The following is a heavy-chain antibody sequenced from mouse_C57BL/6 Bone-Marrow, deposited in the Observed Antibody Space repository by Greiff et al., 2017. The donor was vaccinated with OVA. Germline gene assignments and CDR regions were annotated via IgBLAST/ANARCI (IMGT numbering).Heavy chain of an antibody. D-gene: IGHD2-1*01. J-gene: IGHJ1*03. CDR3: ARLAIYDDNSYWDFDV. V-gene: IGHV1-26*01. Sequence: VQLQQSGPELVKPGASVKISCKASGYTFTDYYMNWVKQSPGKSLEWIGDINPNNGGTSYNQKFKGKATLTVDTSSSTAYMELRSLTSEDSAVYYCARLAIYDDNSYWDFDVWGTGTTVTVSS. CDR1: GYTFTDYY. CDR2: INPNNGGT.